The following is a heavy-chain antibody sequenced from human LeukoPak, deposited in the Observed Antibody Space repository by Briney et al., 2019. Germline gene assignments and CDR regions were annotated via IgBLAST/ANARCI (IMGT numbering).Heavy chain of an antibody. D-gene: IGHD3-10*01. J-gene: IGHJ4*02. V-gene: IGHV3-48*01. Sequence: GGSLRLSCAASGFTFSSYSMNWVRQAPGKGLEWISYIGISSGNTKYADSVKGRFTISGDKAKNSVYLQMNSLRVEDTAVYYCARDRRGPADYWGQGTLVTVSS. CDR3: ARDRRGPADY. CDR1: GFTFSSYS. CDR2: IGISSGNT.